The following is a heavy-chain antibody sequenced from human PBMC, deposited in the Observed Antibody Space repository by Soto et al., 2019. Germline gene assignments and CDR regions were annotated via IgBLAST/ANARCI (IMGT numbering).Heavy chain of an antibody. D-gene: IGHD4-17*01. CDR2: INPNSGGT. V-gene: IGHV1-2*04. J-gene: IGHJ6*02. CDR1: GYTFTGYY. CDR3: ASGGTTVTSFGYYYGMDV. Sequence: GASVKVSCKASGYTFTGYYTHWVRQAPGQGLEWMGWINPNSGGTNYAQKFQGWVTMTRDTSISTAYMELSRLRSDDTAVYYCASGGTTVTSFGYYYGMDVWGQGTTVTVSS.